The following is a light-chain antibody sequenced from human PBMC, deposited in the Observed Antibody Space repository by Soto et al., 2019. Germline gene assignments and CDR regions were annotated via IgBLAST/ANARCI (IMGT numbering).Light chain of an antibody. CDR1: QNLRSS. J-gene: IGKJ1*01. Sequence: VVMTPSPSTLSASLGQRPTHSFSASQNLRSSLAWYQQKPGQAPRLLIYGASTRATGIPARFSGSGSGTEFTLTISSLQSEDFAVYFCQQYNIWPQTFGQGTKV. CDR3: QQYNIWPQT. V-gene: IGKV3-15*01. CDR2: GAS.